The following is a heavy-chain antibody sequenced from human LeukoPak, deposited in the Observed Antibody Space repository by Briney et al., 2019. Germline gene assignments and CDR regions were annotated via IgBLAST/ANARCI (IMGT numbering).Heavy chain of an antibody. V-gene: IGHV1-69*01. CDR1: GGTFSSYA. D-gene: IGHD2/OR15-2a*01. CDR2: IIPIFGTV. Sequence: SVKVSCRASGGTFSSYAISWVRQAPGQGLEWMGGIIPIFGTVNYAQKFQGRVTITADESTSTAYMELSSLRSEDTAVYYCAKKYPSSMAPLDYWGQGTLVTVSS. J-gene: IGHJ4*02. CDR3: AKKYPSSMAPLDY.